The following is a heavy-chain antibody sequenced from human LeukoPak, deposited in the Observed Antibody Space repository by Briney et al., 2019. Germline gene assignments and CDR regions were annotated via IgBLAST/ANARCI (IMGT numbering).Heavy chain of an antibody. V-gene: IGHV4-39*07. CDR3: ASSYYYGALGY. Sequence: SETLSLTCTVSGGSISSSSYYWGWIRQPPGKGLEWIGSIYYSGSTNYNPSLKSRVTISVDTSKNQFSLKLSSVTAADTAVYYCASSYYYGALGYWGQGTLVTVSS. J-gene: IGHJ4*02. CDR2: IYYSGST. D-gene: IGHD3-10*01. CDR1: GGSISSSSYY.